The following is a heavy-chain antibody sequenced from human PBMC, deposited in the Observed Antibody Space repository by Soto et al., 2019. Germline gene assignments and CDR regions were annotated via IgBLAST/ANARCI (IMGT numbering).Heavy chain of an antibody. Sequence: TVSGGSISSGGYYWSWIRQPPGKGLEWIGYIFYSGSTNYNPSLKSRVTISVDMSKNQFSLKLRSVTAADTAVYYCARAEYYDSTGLYDFDYWGQGTLVTVS. D-gene: IGHD3-22*01. CDR1: GGSISSGGYY. V-gene: IGHV4-61*08. J-gene: IGHJ4*02. CDR3: ARAEYYDSTGLYDFDY. CDR2: IFYSGST.